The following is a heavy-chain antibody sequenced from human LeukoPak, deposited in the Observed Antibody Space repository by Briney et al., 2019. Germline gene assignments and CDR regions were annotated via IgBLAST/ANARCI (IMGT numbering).Heavy chain of an antibody. V-gene: IGHV3-23*01. J-gene: IGHJ4*02. CDR1: FTFXSYA. CDR2: ISCSGGST. D-gene: IGHD2-2*01. Sequence: FTFXSYAXXXVRQAPGKGLEXVSAISCSGGSTYYAASVKGRFTISRDNSKNTLYLQMNSLRAEDTAVYYCAKESGYQPTGIDYWGQGTLVTVSS. CDR3: AKESGYQPTGIDY.